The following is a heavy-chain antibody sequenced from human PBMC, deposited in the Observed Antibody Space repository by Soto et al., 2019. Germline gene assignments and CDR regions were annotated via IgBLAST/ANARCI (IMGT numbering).Heavy chain of an antibody. Sequence: EVQLLESGGGLVQPGGSLRLSCAASGFTFSSYAMSWVRQAPGKGLEWVSAISGSGGSTYYADSVKGRFTISRDNSKNTLYLQMNSLRAEDTAVYYCAKAGGGEGSYGLSEIYWGQGTLVTVSS. J-gene: IGHJ4*02. V-gene: IGHV3-23*01. CDR3: AKAGGGEGSYGLSEIY. D-gene: IGHD5-18*01. CDR2: ISGSGGST. CDR1: GFTFSSYA.